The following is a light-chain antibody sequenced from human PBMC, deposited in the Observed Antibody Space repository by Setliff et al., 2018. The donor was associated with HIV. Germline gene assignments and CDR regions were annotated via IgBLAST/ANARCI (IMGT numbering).Light chain of an antibody. CDR1: SSDVGTYNF. Sequence: QSVLTQPASVSGSPGQSITISCTGSSSDVGTYNFVSWYQQHPGKAPKLMIYDVSNRASGVSNRFSGSKSGNTASLTISGLQAEDEADYYCSSYTTTYTYVFGTGTKVIVL. V-gene: IGLV2-14*01. CDR2: DVS. J-gene: IGLJ1*01. CDR3: SSYTTTYTYV.